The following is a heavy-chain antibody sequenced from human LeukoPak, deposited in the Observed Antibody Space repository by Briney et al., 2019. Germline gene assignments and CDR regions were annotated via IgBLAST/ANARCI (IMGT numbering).Heavy chain of an antibody. J-gene: IGHJ4*02. CDR3: ARYQPKPGYSYGYDY. D-gene: IGHD5-18*01. V-gene: IGHV1-2*02. CDR1: GYTFTGYY. Sequence: GASVKVSCKASGYTFTGYYMHWVRQAPGRGLEWMGWINPNSGGTNYAQKFQGRVTMTRDTSISTAYMELSRLRSDDTAVYYCARYQPKPGYSYGYDYWGQETLVTVSS. CDR2: INPNSGGT.